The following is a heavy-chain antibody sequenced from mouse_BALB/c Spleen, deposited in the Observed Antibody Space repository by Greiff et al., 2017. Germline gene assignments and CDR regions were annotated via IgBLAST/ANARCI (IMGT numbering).Heavy chain of an antibody. CDR1: GFSLTSYG. CDR3: ARNLYYGSAWFAY. D-gene: IGHD1-2*01. J-gene: IGHJ3*01. V-gene: IGHV2-4-1*01. Sequence: VKLMESGPGLVQPSQSLSITCTVSGFSLTSYGVHWVRQSPGKGLEWLGVIWSGGSTDYNAAFISRLSISKDNSKSQVFFKMNSLQADDTAIYYCARNLYYGSAWFAYWGQGTLVTVSA. CDR2: IWSGGST.